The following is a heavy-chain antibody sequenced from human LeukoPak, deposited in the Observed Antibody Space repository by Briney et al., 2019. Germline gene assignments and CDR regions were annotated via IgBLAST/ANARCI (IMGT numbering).Heavy chain of an antibody. Sequence: GGSLRLSCAVSGFTFSSYWMHWVRQAPGKGLVWVSRINGDGSSTNYADSVKGRFTISRDNAKNTLHLQMDSLRAEDTAMYYCATNTYADYVSVDIWGQGTMVTVSS. D-gene: IGHD2-2*01. V-gene: IGHV3-74*01. CDR2: INGDGSST. CDR1: GFTFSSYW. J-gene: IGHJ3*02. CDR3: ATNTYADYVSVDI.